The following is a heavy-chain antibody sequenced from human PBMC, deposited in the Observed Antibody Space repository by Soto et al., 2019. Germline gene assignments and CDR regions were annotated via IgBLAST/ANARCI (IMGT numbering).Heavy chain of an antibody. J-gene: IGHJ6*02. CDR3: ARGPVLLWFGEYGMDV. Sequence: QVQLQQWGAGLLKPSETLSLTCAVYGGSFSGYYWSWIRQPPGKGLEWIGEINHSGSTNYNPSLKRRVTISVDTSKNQFSLKLSSVTAADTAVYYCARGPVLLWFGEYGMDVWGQGTTVTVSS. D-gene: IGHD3-10*01. CDR2: INHSGST. CDR1: GGSFSGYY. V-gene: IGHV4-34*01.